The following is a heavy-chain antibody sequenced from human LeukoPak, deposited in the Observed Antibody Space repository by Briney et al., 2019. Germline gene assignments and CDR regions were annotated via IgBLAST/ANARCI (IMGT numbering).Heavy chain of an antibody. V-gene: IGHV1-2*02. Sequence: ASMKVSCKASGYTFTGYYMHWVRQAPGQGLEWMGWINPNSGGTNYAQKFQGRVTMTRDTSISTAYMELSRLRSDDTAVYYCARDFAAAGTGNYWGQGTLVTVSS. CDR2: INPNSGGT. CDR3: ARDFAAAGTGNY. CDR1: GYTFTGYY. J-gene: IGHJ4*02. D-gene: IGHD6-13*01.